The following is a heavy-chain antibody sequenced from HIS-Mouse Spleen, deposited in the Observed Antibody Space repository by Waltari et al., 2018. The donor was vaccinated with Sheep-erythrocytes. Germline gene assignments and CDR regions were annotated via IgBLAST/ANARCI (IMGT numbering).Heavy chain of an antibody. CDR3: ARVASGATFDY. J-gene: IGHJ4*02. CDR2: ISSRRSYI. CDR1: GFTFSSYS. Sequence: EVQLVESGGGLVKPGGSLRLSCAASGFTFSSYSMNWVRQAPGKGWGGVAGISSRRSYIYYADSVKGRFTISRDNAKNSLYLQMNSLRAEDTAVYYCARVASGATFDYWGQGTLVTVSS. V-gene: IGHV3-21*01. D-gene: IGHD1-26*01.